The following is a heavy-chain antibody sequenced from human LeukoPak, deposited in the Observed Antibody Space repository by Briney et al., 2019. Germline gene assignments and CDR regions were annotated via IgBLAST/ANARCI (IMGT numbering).Heavy chain of an antibody. CDR2: INHSGST. V-gene: IGHV4-34*01. Sequence: SETLSLTCAVYGGSFSGYYWSWIRQPPGKGLEWIGEINHSGSTNYNPSLKSRVTISVDRSKNQFSLKLSSVTAADTAVYYCARVDNDASLHFRGQGTLVTVSS. CDR3: ARVDNDASLHF. D-gene: IGHD1-1*01. J-gene: IGHJ4*02. CDR1: GGSFSGYY.